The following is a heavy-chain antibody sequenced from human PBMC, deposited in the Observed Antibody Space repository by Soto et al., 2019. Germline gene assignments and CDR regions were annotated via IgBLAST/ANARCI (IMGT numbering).Heavy chain of an antibody. Sequence: QVQLQESGPGLVKSSETLSLTCTVSGASINSGGYYWSWIRQLPGKGLEWIGYIYYSGSTYYNPSLKRRVTISVDTSKNQFSLKLSSVTAADTAVYYCAITGDYEGVPAFDIWGQGTMVTVSS. CDR2: IYYSGST. CDR3: AITGDYEGVPAFDI. CDR1: GASINSGGYY. J-gene: IGHJ3*02. D-gene: IGHD4-17*01. V-gene: IGHV4-30-4*08.